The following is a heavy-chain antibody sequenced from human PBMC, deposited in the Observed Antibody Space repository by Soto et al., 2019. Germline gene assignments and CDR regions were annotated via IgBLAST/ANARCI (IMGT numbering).Heavy chain of an antibody. CDR1: GFTFSNNA. D-gene: IGHD1-1*01. CDR3: ARGTTTSAFSAMDV. V-gene: IGHV3-30-3*01. CDR2: ISYDGSNK. Sequence: VQLVESGGGVVQPGRSLRLSCAASGFTFSNNAMDWVRQAPGKGLEWVAVISYDGSNKYIAESVKGRFTISRDNSKNPLFLQMNSLRAEDTAVYYCARGTTTSAFSAMDVWGQGTTVTVSS. J-gene: IGHJ6*02.